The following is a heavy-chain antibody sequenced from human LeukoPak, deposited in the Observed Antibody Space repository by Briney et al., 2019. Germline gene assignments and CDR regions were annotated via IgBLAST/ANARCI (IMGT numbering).Heavy chain of an antibody. V-gene: IGHV4-34*01. CDR1: GGSFSGYY. CDR3: ACTYCGGDCYSGGPIDY. J-gene: IGHJ4*02. CDR2: INHSGST. D-gene: IGHD2-21*02. Sequence: PSETLSLTCAVYGGSFSGYYWSWIRQPPGKGLEWIGEINHSGSTNYNPSLKSRVTIPVDTSKNQFSLKLSSVTAADTAVYYCACTYCGGDCYSGGPIDYWGQGTLVTVSS.